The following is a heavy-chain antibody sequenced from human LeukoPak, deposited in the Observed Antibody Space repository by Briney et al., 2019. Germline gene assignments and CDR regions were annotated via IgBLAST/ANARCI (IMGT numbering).Heavy chain of an antibody. CDR3: AREKSITMIVVVPIWYFDL. J-gene: IGHJ2*01. CDR1: GGSFSGYY. CDR2: INHSGST. Sequence: SETLSLTCAVYGGSFSGYYWSWIRQPPGKGLEWIGEINHSGSTNYNPSLKSRVTISVDTSKNQFSLKLSSVTAADTAVYYCAREKSITMIVVVPIWYFDLWGRGTLVTVSS. D-gene: IGHD3-22*01. V-gene: IGHV4-34*01.